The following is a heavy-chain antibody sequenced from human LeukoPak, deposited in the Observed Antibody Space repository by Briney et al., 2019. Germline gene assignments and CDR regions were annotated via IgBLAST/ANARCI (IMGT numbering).Heavy chain of an antibody. J-gene: IGHJ6*02. V-gene: IGHV1-18*01. CDR3: ARDVVVVVAATPHDYYYGMDV. D-gene: IGHD2-15*01. Sequence: ASVKVSCKASGYTFTSYGISWVRQAPGQGLEWMGWISAYNGNTNYAQKLQGRVTMTTDTSTSTAYMELRSLRSDDTAVYYCARDVVVVVAATPHDYYYGMDVWGQGTTVTVSS. CDR1: GYTFTSYG. CDR2: ISAYNGNT.